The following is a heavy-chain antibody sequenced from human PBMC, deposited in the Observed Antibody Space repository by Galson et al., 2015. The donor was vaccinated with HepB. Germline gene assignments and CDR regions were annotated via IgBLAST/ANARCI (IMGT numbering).Heavy chain of an antibody. Sequence: SLRLSCAASGFTFSNAWMSWVRQAPGRGLEWVGRIKSETDGGTTDYAAPVKGRFTISRDDSKNTLYLQMNSLKTEDTAVYYCTTTGRLDIATEGRWGQGALVTVSS. D-gene: IGHD6-13*01. CDR1: GFTFSNAW. V-gene: IGHV3-15*01. CDR3: TTTGRLDIATEGR. J-gene: IGHJ4*02. CDR2: IKSETDGGTT.